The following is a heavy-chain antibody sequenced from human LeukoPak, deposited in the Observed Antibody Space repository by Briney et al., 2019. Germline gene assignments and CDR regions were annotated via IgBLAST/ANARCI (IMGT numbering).Heavy chain of an antibody. CDR1: GYTLTELS. J-gene: IGHJ5*02. Sequence: ASVKVSCKVSGYTLTELSMHWVRQAPGKGLEWMGGFDPEDGETIYAQKFQGRVTMTEDTSTDTAYMELSSLRSEDTAVYYCARGPYGASISKWFDPWGQGTLVIVSS. CDR3: ARGPYGASISKWFDP. D-gene: IGHD4/OR15-4a*01. CDR2: FDPEDGET. V-gene: IGHV1-24*01.